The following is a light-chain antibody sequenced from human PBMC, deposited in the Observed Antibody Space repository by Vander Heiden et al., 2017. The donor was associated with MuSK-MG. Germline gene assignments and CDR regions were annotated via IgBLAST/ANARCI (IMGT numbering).Light chain of an antibody. J-gene: IGKJ4*01. CDR3: QQEDNLPLT. Sequence: DIQMTQSPSSLSASVGDRVTITCQASQDINNYLNWYQQKPGKAPKLLIYDASNLETGVPSRFSGSGSGTDFTFTISSLQPEDIATYYCQQEDNLPLTFGGGTKVEIK. V-gene: IGKV1-33*01. CDR1: QDINNY. CDR2: DAS.